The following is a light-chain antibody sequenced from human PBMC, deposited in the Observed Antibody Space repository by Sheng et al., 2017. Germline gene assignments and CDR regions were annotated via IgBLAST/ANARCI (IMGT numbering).Light chain of an antibody. V-gene: IGLV3-1*01. Sequence: GSVAPGQTASITCSGDKLGDKYACWYQQKPGQSPVLVIYQDSKRPSGIPERFSGSNSGNTATLTISGTQAMDEADYYCQAWDSSTADVVFGGGTKLTVL. J-gene: IGLJ2*01. CDR1: KLGDKY. CDR2: QDS. CDR3: QAWDSSTADVV.